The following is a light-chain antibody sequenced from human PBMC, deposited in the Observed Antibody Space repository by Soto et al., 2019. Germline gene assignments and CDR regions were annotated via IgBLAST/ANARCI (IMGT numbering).Light chain of an antibody. J-gene: IGKJ1*01. CDR1: QSISSW. CDR3: QQYNSYLWT. CDR2: DAS. Sequence: MRMTQSPSTLSASVGDRVTITCRASQSISSWLAWYQQKPGKAPKLLIYDASSLQSGVPSRFSGSGSGTEFTLTISSLQPDDFETYYCQQYNSYLWTVGQGTKV. V-gene: IGKV1-5*01.